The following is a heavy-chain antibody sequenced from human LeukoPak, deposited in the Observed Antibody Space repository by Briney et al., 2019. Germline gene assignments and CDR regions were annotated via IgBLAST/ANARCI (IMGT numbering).Heavy chain of an antibody. D-gene: IGHD3-22*01. Sequence: GGSLRLSCAASGFTFDVSTMNWVRQAPGKGLEWVSASGNAGDAYYADSVKGRFTISRDNSKKMLFLQMTSLRAEDTAVYYCAKKTPGNYPYDYWGQGTLVTVSP. CDR1: GFTFDVST. CDR3: AKKTPGNYPYDY. CDR2: SGNAGDA. V-gene: IGHV3-23*01. J-gene: IGHJ4*02.